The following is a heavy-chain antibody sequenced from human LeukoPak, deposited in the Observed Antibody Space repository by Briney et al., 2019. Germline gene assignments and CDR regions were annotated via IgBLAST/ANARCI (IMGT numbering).Heavy chain of an antibody. D-gene: IGHD6-13*01. CDR3: ARQGGAAAGTGYFDL. CDR1: GYTFTNYG. CDR2: NSTYNGNT. J-gene: IGHJ2*01. V-gene: IGHV1-18*04. Sequence: ASVKVSCKASGYTFTNYGISWVRQAPGQGLEWMGWNSTYNGNTNYAQNLQGRVTMTTDTSTSTAYMELRSLRSDDTAMYYCARQGGAAAGTGYFDLWGRGTLVTVSS.